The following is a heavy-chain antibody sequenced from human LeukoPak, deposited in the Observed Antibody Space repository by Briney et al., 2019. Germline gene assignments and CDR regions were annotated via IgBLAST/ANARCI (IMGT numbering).Heavy chain of an antibody. V-gene: IGHV4-59*12. CDR2: IYYSGST. J-gene: IGHJ6*03. CDR3: ARAAPPYYYYYMDV. Sequence: KPSETLSLTCTVSGGSINSYYWSWIRQPPGKGLEWIGYIYYSGSTNYNPSLKSRVTISVHTSKNQFSLKLSSVTAADTAVYYCARAAPPYYYYYMDVWGKGTTVTISS. D-gene: IGHD6-6*01. CDR1: GGSINSYY.